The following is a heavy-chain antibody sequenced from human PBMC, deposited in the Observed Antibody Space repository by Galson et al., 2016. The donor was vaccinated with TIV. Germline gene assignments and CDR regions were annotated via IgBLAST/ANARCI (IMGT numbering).Heavy chain of an antibody. CDR1: GFTFSSHV. D-gene: IGHD2-8*01. V-gene: IGHV3-30*04. CDR3: ARELWGGLDYATHYFET. CDR2: ISYLGSNK. J-gene: IGHJ4*02. Sequence: SLRLSCAASGFTFSSHVMYWVRQAPGKGLEWVALISYLGSNKNYADSVNGRYADSVKGRFTISRDNSKDILYLQMNSLTVEATAVYYCARELWGGLDYATHYFETWGQGTLVTVSS.